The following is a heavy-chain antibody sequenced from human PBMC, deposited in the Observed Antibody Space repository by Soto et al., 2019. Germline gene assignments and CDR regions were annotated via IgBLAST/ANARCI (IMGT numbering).Heavy chain of an antibody. J-gene: IGHJ6*04. V-gene: IGHV3-23*01. CDR1: GFTFSSYG. CDR3: AKESGYSYYYYGMDV. Sequence: GGSLRLSCAASGFTFSSYGMHWVRQAPGKGLEWVSAISGSGGSTYYADSVKGRFTISRDNSKNTLYLQMNSLRAEDTAVYYCAKESGYSYYYYGMDVWGKGTTVTVSS. CDR2: ISGSGGST. D-gene: IGHD5-18*01.